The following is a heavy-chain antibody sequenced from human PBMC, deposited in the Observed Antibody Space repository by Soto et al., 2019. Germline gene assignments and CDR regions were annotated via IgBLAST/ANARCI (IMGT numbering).Heavy chain of an antibody. Sequence: EVQLLDSGGGLVQPGGSLRLSCAASGFTFSTYPMSWVGQPQGKGLEWVSDISGPGGSTYYADSVRGRFTISRDNSKNTVYLQMNSLRDEDTAVYYCVKRPLKFSGSYFDYWGQGTLVTVSS. V-gene: IGHV3-23*01. CDR3: VKRPLKFSGSYFDY. CDR1: GFTFSTYP. D-gene: IGHD1-26*01. CDR2: ISGPGGST. J-gene: IGHJ4*02.